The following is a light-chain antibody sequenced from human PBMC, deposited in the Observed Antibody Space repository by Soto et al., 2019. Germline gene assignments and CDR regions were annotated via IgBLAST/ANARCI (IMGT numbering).Light chain of an antibody. Sequence: DTQMTQSPSSLSASVGDRVAITCQASRDITDYLNWYQQKPGKAPKLLIYDASKLETGVPSRFSGSGSGTDFTLTTTSLQPEDIATYYCQQFANVPLNLGGGTKVDIK. V-gene: IGKV1-33*01. J-gene: IGKJ4*01. CDR2: DAS. CDR3: QQFANVPLN. CDR1: RDITDY.